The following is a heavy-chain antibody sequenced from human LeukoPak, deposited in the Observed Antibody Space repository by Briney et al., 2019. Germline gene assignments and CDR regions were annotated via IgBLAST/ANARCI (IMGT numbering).Heavy chain of an antibody. J-gene: IGHJ5*02. CDR1: GFTFSSYA. CDR3: AKSPPRVSSCSAP. V-gene: IGHV3-30*18. Sequence: GGSLRLSCAASGFTFSSYAMSWVRQAPGKGLEWAAVISYDGSDKQYADSVKGRFIISRDNSKNTLYLQMNSLRVEDTAVYYWAKSPPRVSSCSAPGGRGPRATVS. CDR2: ISYDGSDK. D-gene: IGHD6-13*01.